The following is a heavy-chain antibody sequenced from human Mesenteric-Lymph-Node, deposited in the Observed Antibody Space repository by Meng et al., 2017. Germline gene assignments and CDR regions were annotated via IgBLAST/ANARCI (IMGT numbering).Heavy chain of an antibody. V-gene: IGHV3-21*01. CDR1: GFTFSSYS. J-gene: IGHJ4*02. CDR2: ISSSSSYI. D-gene: IGHD3-3*01. CDR3: ALWSGPDDY. Sequence: EVQLLESGGGLVKPGGFLRLSCAASGFTFSSYSMNWVRQAPGKGLEWVSSISSSSSYIYYADSVQGRFTISRDNAKNSLYLQMNSLRAEDTAVYYCALWSGPDDYWGQGTLVTVSS.